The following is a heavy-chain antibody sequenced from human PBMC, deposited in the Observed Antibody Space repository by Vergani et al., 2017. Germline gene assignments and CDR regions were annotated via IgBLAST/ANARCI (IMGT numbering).Heavy chain of an antibody. CDR3: ARGLLSSGYLFDY. D-gene: IGHD3-22*01. Sequence: QVQLVQSGAEVKKPGASVKVSCKASGYTFTGYYMHWVRQAPGQGLEWMGWINPNSGGPNYAQKFQGRVTMTRDTSISTAYMELSRLRSDDTAVYYCARGLLSSGYLFDYWGQGTLVTVSS. CDR2: INPNSGGP. CDR1: GYTFTGYY. J-gene: IGHJ4*02. V-gene: IGHV1-2*02.